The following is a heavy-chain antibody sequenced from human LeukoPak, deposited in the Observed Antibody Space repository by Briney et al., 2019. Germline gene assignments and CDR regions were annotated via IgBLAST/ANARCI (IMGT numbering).Heavy chain of an antibody. J-gene: IGHJ4*02. D-gene: IGHD4-17*01. CDR1: GFTFSSYA. CDR2: ISYDGSNK. Sequence: GGSLRLSCAASGFTFSSYAMHWVRQAPGKGLEWVAVISYDGSNKYYADSVKGRFTISRDNSKNTLYLQMNSLRAEDTAVYYCARDFDYGDSRFDYWGQGTLVTVSS. CDR3: ARDFDYGDSRFDY. V-gene: IGHV3-30*04.